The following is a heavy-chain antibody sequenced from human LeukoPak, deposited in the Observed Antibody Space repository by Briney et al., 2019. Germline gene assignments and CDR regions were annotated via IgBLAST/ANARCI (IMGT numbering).Heavy chain of an antibody. V-gene: IGHV4-4*07. J-gene: IGHJ6*02. CDR1: GGSISSYY. D-gene: IGHD1-26*01. Sequence: SETLSLTCTVSGGSISSYYWSWIRQPAEKGLEWIGRIYTSGSTNYNPSLKSRVTMSVDTAKNQFSLRLSSVTAADTAVYYCAREGGEPLRRGMDVWGQGTTVTVSS. CDR2: IYTSGST. CDR3: AREGGEPLRRGMDV.